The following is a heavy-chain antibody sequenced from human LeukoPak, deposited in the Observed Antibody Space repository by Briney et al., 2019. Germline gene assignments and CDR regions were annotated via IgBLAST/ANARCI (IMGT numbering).Heavy chain of an antibody. J-gene: IGHJ4*02. Sequence: SVKVSCKASGGTFSSYAISWVRQAPGQGLERMGGIIPIFGTANYAQKFQGRVTITTDESTSTAYMELSSLRSEDTAVYYCATKIAVAGTVGRWDTDYWGQGTLVTVSS. CDR3: ATKIAVAGTVGRWDTDY. V-gene: IGHV1-69*05. D-gene: IGHD6-19*01. CDR2: IIPIFGTA. CDR1: GGTFSSYA.